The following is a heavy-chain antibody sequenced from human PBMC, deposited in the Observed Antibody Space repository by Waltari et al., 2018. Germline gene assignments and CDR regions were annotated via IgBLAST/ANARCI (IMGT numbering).Heavy chain of an antibody. CDR2: IYHSGST. D-gene: IGHD2-8*01. CDR1: GGSISSSNW. J-gene: IGHJ3*02. CDR3: ATRWGMPDRAFDI. V-gene: IGHV4-4*02. Sequence: QVQLQQWGAGLSKPSETLSLTCAVSGGSISSSNWWSWVRQPPGKGLEWIGEIYHSGSTNYNPSLKSRVTISVDKSKNQFSLKLSSVTAADTALYYCATRWGMPDRAFDIWGQGTMVTVSS.